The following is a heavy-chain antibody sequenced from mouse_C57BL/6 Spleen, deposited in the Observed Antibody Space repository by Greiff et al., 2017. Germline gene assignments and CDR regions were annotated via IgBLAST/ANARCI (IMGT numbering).Heavy chain of an antibody. D-gene: IGHD4-1*01. J-gene: IGHJ4*01. CDR1: GFTFSSYA. Sequence: EVKLMESGEGLVKPGGSLKLSCAASGFTFSSYAMSWVRQTPEKRLEWVAYISSGGDYIYYADTVKGRFTISRDNARNTLCLQMSSLKSEDTAMYYCTRESWAYAMDYWGQGTSVTVSS. CDR3: TRESWAYAMDY. CDR2: ISSGGDYI. V-gene: IGHV5-9-1*02.